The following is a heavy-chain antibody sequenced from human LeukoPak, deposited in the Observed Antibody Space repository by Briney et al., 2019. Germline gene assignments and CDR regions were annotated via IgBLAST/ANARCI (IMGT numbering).Heavy chain of an antibody. CDR1: GFDFNTYV. CDR3: AKDSVAVADTPTFDY. J-gene: IGHJ4*02. D-gene: IGHD6-19*01. Sequence: GGSLRLSCAASGFDFNTYVMHWVRQAPGKGLEWVSGISWNSGSIGYADSVKGRFTISRDNAKNSLYLQMNSLRAEDTALYYCAKDSVAVADTPTFDYWGQGTLVTVSS. V-gene: IGHV3-9*01. CDR2: ISWNSGSI.